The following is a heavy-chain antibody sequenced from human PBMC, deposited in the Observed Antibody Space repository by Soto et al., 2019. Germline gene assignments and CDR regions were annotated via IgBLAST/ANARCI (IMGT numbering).Heavy chain of an antibody. CDR2: ISSSSSHI. Sequence: PGGSLRLSCAASGFTFSRYWMHWVRQAPGKGLEWVSYISSSSSHIKYADSVKGRFTISRDNAKNFLYLQMNSLRAEDTAVYFCARDVYSGTWTTEEDVWGQGTTVTVSS. CDR1: GFTFSRYW. V-gene: IGHV3-48*01. CDR3: ARDVYSGTWTTEEDV. D-gene: IGHD1-26*01. J-gene: IGHJ6*02.